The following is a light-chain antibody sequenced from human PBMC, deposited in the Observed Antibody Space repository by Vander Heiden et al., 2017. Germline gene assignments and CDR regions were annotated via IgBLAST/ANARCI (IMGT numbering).Light chain of an antibody. CDR1: QSISNY. V-gene: IGKV1-39*01. Sequence: DIPMTQSPSSLSASVRDRVTITCRASQSISNYLNWYQQKPGRAPKLLIYAASSLQSGVPSRFSGSGSGTDFTLTISSQEPEDFATYYCQQSFSIPFTFGPGTKVDIK. CDR2: AAS. J-gene: IGKJ3*01. CDR3: QQSFSIPFT.